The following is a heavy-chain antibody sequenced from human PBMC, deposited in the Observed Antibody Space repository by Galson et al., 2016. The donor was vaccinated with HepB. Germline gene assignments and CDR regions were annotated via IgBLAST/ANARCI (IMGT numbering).Heavy chain of an antibody. CDR1: GFTFSTYG. CDR3: ARDFTYQDSSYWYDAFDI. J-gene: IGHJ3*02. Sequence: SLRLSCAASGFTFSTYGMHWVRQAPGKGLEWVANIKGDGSKQNYVDSVKGRFTISRDNARNSLYLQTNSLRAEDTALYFCARDFTYQDSSYWYDAFDIWGQGTMVTVSS. CDR2: IKGDGSKQ. D-gene: IGHD6-13*01. V-gene: IGHV3-7*03.